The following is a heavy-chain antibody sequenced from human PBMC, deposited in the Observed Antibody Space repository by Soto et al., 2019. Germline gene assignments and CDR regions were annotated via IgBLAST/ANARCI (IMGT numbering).Heavy chain of an antibody. V-gene: IGHV3-30-3*01. CDR2: ISYDGSNK. Sequence: QVQLVESGGGVVQPGRSLRLSCAASGFTFSSYAMHWVRQAPGKGLEWVAVISYDGSNKYYADSVKGRFTISRDNSKNTLYLQMNSLRADDTAVYYCARGDGTVAAPFDYWGQGTLVTVSS. CDR3: ARGDGTVAAPFDY. CDR1: GFTFSSYA. J-gene: IGHJ4*02. D-gene: IGHD6-19*01.